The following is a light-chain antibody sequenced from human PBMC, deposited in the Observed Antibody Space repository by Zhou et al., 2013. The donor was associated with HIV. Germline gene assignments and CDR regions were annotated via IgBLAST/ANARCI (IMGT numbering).Light chain of an antibody. CDR3: MQSVQVPLT. Sequence: DIVLTQSPLSLSVTPGQPASISCKSTQSLLHSDGKTFLSWYHQKPGQPPQLLISEVSNRFSGVPHRFSGSGSGTDFTLEISRVEAEDVGVYYCMQSVQVPLTFGGGTKVEIK. V-gene: IGKV2D-29*01. J-gene: IGKJ4*01. CDR1: QSLLHSDGKTF. CDR2: EVS.